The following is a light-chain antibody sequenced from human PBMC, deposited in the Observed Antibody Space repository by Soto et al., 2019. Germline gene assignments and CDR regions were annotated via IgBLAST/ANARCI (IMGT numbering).Light chain of an antibody. V-gene: IGKV1-39*01. J-gene: IGKJ4*01. CDR1: QNIKSF. CDR2: ATS. CDR3: QQTYVPPVT. Sequence: DIQMTQSPSSLSASVGERVTITCRASQNIKSFLNWYQQKPGKATKLLIYATSSVQSGVPERFSGGRSGTDFSLSISRLQPEDFATYYCQQTYVPPVTFGGGTKVEI.